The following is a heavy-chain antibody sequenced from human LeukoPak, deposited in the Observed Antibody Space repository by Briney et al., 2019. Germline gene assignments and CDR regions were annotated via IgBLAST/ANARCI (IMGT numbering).Heavy chain of an antibody. V-gene: IGHV3-11*04. Sequence: SGGSLRLSCAASGFTFSDYYMSWIRQAPGKGLEWVSYISSSGSTIYYADSVKGRFTISRDNAENSLYLQMNSLRAEDTAVYYCARVRDENWFDPWGQGTLVTVSS. CDR3: ARVRDENWFDP. CDR2: ISSSGSTI. CDR1: GFTFSDYY. J-gene: IGHJ5*02.